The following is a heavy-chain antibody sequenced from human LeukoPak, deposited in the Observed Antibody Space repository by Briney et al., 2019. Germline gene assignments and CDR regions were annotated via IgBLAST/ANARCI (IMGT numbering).Heavy chain of an antibody. D-gene: IGHD3-22*01. Sequence: SETLSLTCTVSGGSISSYYWSWIRQPPGKGLEWIGDVGHSGSADYNPSLKSRVTISADPSKSQFSLKLTSVTAADTAVYYCATRGDYSDTSGNSYDALDIWGQGTMVTVSS. CDR3: ATRGDYSDTSGNSYDALDI. CDR2: VGHSGSA. V-gene: IGHV4-34*01. J-gene: IGHJ3*02. CDR1: GGSISSYY.